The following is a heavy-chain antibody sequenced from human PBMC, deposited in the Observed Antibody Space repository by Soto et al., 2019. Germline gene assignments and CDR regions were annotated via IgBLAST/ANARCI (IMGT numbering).Heavy chain of an antibody. D-gene: IGHD2-15*01. V-gene: IGHV4-31*03. Sequence: LTCTVACGSISSGGYCWSRIRQHPVKGLEWIAYIYYSGSTYDNPSLKSRVTISVDTSKNQFSLKLSSVTAADTAVYYCASMNQTQGIDNNWFDPWGQGTLVTVSS. CDR1: CGSISSGGYC. CDR3: ASMNQTQGIDNNWFDP. J-gene: IGHJ5*02. CDR2: IYYSGST.